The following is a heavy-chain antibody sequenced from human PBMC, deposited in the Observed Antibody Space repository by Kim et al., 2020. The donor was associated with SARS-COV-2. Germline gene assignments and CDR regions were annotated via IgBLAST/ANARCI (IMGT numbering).Heavy chain of an antibody. V-gene: IGHV4-61*01. J-gene: IGHJ5*02. CDR3: ARIPRGPRRYCSGGSCYVNWFDP. Sequence: SETLSLTCTVSGGSVSSGSYYWSWIRQPPGKGLEWIGYIYYSGSTNYNPSLKSRVTISVDTSKNQFSLKLSSVTAADTAVYYCARIPRGPRRYCSGGSCYVNWFDPWGQGTLVTVSS. D-gene: IGHD2-15*01. CDR2: IYYSGST. CDR1: GGSVSSGSYY.